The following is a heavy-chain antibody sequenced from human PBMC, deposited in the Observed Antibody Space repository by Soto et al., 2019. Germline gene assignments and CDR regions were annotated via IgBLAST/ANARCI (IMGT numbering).Heavy chain of an antibody. CDR1: GYTFTSSD. CDR2: MNSNSGNI. Sequence: QVQLVQSGAEVKKPGASVKVSCKASGYTFTSSDINWLRQAPGQGLEWMGRMNSNSGNIGYAQKFQGRITMTSDTSISTADMELSGLRSEDTAVYYGARGKFWFDSWGQGTLVTVSA. CDR3: ARGKFWFDS. J-gene: IGHJ5*01. V-gene: IGHV1-8*01.